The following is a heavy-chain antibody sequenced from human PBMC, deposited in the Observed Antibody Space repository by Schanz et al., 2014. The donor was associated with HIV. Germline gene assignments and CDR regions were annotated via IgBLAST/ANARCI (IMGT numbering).Heavy chain of an antibody. V-gene: IGHV3-30*03. Sequence: QVQLVESGGGVVQPGRSLRLSCAASGFTFSSYGMHWVRQAPGKGREWVAVISYDGSNKYYADSVKGRFTISRDNSKNTLYLQMNSLRAEDTAVYSCARDLTGYFTMDAWGQGTTVTVSS. J-gene: IGHJ6*02. D-gene: IGHD5-18*01. CDR2: ISYDGSNK. CDR1: GFTFSSYG. CDR3: ARDLTGYFTMDA.